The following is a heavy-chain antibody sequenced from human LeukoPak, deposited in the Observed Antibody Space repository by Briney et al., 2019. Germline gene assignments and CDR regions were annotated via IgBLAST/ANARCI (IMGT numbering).Heavy chain of an antibody. CDR3: ARDGYYYDSSGYLDAFDI. V-gene: IGHV4-4*07. J-gene: IGHJ3*02. D-gene: IGHD3-22*01. Sequence: SETLSLTCTVSGGSISSYYWSWIRQPAGKGLEWIGRIHTSGSTNYNPSLKSRVTMSVDTSKNQFSLKLSSVTAADTAVYYCARDGYYYDSSGYLDAFDIWGQGTMVTVSS. CDR2: IHTSGST. CDR1: GGSISSYY.